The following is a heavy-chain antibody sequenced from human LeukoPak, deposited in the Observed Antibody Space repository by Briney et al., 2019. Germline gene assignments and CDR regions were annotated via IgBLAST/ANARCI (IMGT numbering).Heavy chain of an antibody. CDR1: GGSFSGYY. CDR2: INHSGST. Sequence: PSETLSLTCAVYGGSFSGYYWSWIRQPPGKGLEWIGEINHSGSTNYNPSLKSRVTISVDTSKNQFPLKLISVTAADTGVYYCARRNYDFWSGYSNWFDPWGQGTLVTVSS. CDR3: ARRNYDFWSGYSNWFDP. J-gene: IGHJ5*02. D-gene: IGHD3-3*01. V-gene: IGHV4-34*01.